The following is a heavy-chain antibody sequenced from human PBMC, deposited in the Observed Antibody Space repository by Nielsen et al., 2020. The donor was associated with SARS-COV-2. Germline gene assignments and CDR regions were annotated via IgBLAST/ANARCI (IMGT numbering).Heavy chain of an antibody. J-gene: IGHJ4*02. Sequence: SVKVSCKASGGTFSSYAISWVRQAPGQGLEWMGGIIPIFGTANYAQKFQGRVTITADKSTSTAYMELSSLRSEDTAVYYCARDDPLSSSLTTVDFDYWGQGILVTVSS. CDR3: ARDDPLSSSLTTVDFDY. D-gene: IGHD6-13*01. CDR2: IIPIFGTA. V-gene: IGHV1-69*06. CDR1: GGTFSSYA.